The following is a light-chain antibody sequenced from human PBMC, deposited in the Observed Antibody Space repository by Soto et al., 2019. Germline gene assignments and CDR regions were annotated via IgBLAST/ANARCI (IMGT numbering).Light chain of an antibody. J-gene: IGKJ4*01. CDR2: AAS. CDR1: QDLDRW. CDR3: KQSRSFPLT. V-gene: IGKV1-12*01. Sequence: DIQMTQSPSSVSASVGDRFTITCRASQDLDRWLAWYQQKPGEAPKVLIFAASSLQSGLPSRFSGGGSGTDFSLTISSLQPEDFATYYCKQSRSFPLTFGGGTKVDI.